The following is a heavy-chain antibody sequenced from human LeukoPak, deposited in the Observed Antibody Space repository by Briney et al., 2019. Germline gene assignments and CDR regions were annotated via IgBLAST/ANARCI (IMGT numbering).Heavy chain of an antibody. CDR2: ISAHDGTR. V-gene: IGHV1-18*04. CDR3: ARRSTLYSSGRLYFDY. CDR1: GYTFTSYY. Sequence: GASVKVSCKASGYTFTSYYMHWVRQAPGQGLEWMGWISAHDGTRNYALKHEDRVTMTTDTSTSTAYMELRGLRSDDTAVYYCARRSTLYSSGRLYFDYWGQGTLVTVSS. D-gene: IGHD6-19*01. J-gene: IGHJ4*02.